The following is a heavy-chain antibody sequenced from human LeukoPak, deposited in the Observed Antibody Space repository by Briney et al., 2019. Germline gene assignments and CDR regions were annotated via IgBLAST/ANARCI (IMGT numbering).Heavy chain of an antibody. Sequence: ASVKVSCKASGYTFNSYGISWVRQAPGQGPEWMGWINTFNDDTNYAQKIQGRVTLTTDTATSTAYMELRSLRFDDTAVYYCARGLMITFGRGVVKEEYYYSGMDVWGQGTTVTVSS. V-gene: IGHV1-18*01. CDR1: GYTFNSYG. D-gene: IGHD3-16*01. CDR2: INTFNDDT. CDR3: ARGLMITFGRGVVKEEYYYSGMDV. J-gene: IGHJ6*02.